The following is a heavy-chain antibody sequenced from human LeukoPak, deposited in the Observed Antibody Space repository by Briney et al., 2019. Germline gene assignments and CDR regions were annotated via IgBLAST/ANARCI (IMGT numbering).Heavy chain of an antibody. D-gene: IGHD2-15*01. CDR3: ASGFDSVVVGLYNWLDS. CDR2: ISGSGGDT. V-gene: IGHV3-23*01. CDR1: GLTFSNNA. Sequence: GGSLRLSCAASGLTFSNNAMTWVRQAPGKGLEWVSSISGSGGDTYYADSVQGRFAIPRDNSRTTLYLQMNSLRAEDTAISYCASGFDSVVVGLYNWLDSWGQGTLVTVSS. J-gene: IGHJ5*01.